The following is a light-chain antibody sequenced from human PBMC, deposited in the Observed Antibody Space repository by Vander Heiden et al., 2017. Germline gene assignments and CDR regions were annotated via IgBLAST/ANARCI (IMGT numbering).Light chain of an antibody. V-gene: IGKV3-20*01. CDR2: GAS. CDR1: QSVSSSF. CDR3: QQYSSSPHT. Sequence: EILLTQSPGTLPLSPGERATLSCRASQSVSSSFLAWYQQKPGQAPRLLMYGASSRATGFPDRFSGSGSGTDFTLTISRLEPEDGAVYYCQQYSSSPHTFGGGTKVEI. J-gene: IGKJ4*01.